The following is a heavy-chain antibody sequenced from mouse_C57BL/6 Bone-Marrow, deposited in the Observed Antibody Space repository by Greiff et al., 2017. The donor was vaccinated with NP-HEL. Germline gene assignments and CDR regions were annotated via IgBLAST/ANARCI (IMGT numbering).Heavy chain of an antibody. CDR1: GFSLTSYG. CDR2: IWSGGST. D-gene: IGHD1-1*01. J-gene: IGHJ4*01. V-gene: IGHV2-4*01. Sequence: VQLQQSGPGLVQPSQSLSITCTVSGFSLTSYGVHWVRQPPGKGLEWLGVIWSGGSTDYNAAFISRLSISKDNSKSQVFFKRKGQQAHDTAIYYCAKDEEHYYYGSSPYYYAMDYWGQGTSVTVSS. CDR3: AKDEEHYYYGSSPYYYAMDY.